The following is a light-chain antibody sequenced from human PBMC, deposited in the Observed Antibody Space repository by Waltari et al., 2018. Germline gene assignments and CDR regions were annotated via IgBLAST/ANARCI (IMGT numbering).Light chain of an antibody. CDR2: EVS. Sequence: QSALTQPASVSGSPGQSITISCPGTSSDVGGYNYVSWYQQHPGKAPKLMIYEVSNRPSGVSNRFSGSKSGNTASLTISGLQAEDEADYYCSSYTSSSTSDVVFGGGTKLTVL. V-gene: IGLV2-14*01. CDR1: SSDVGGYNY. J-gene: IGLJ2*01. CDR3: SSYTSSSTSDVV.